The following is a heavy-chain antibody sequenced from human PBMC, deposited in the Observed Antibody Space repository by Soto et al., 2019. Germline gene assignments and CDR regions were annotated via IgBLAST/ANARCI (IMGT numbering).Heavy chain of an antibody. D-gene: IGHD4-17*01. J-gene: IGHJ4*02. CDR1: GYTFTNYG. V-gene: IGHV1-18*01. CDR3: ARAYGDYYFDH. Sequence: QVQLVQSEAEEKKPGASVKVACKASGYTFTNYGITWVRQAPGQGLEWMAWISTYKGDTHFAQNLQGRLNMTTDTSTSTAYMELRSLRSDDTAVYYCARAYGDYYFDHWGQGTLVTVSS. CDR2: ISTYKGDT.